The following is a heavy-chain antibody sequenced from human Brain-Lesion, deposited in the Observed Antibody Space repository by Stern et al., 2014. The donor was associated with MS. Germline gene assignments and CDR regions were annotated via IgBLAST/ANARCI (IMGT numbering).Heavy chain of an antibody. Sequence: QVQLVESGPGLVKPSQTLSLSCTVSGGSISSGGYYWSWIRQPAGKGLEWIGRIFNSGGTSYKPSPKSRVPISIDTSKNQFSLRLNSMTAADTAVYYCARGRVVPGFQYYATDVWGQGTTVIVSS. CDR3: ARGRVVPGFQYYATDV. CDR2: IFNSGGT. J-gene: IGHJ6*02. D-gene: IGHD2-2*01. V-gene: IGHV4-61*02. CDR1: GGSISSGGYY.